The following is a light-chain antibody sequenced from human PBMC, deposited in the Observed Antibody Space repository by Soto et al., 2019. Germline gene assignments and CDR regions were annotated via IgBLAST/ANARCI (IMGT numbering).Light chain of an antibody. CDR3: HQTAGTLTWT. V-gene: IGKV1-39*01. J-gene: IGKJ1*01. CDR2: GAS. CDR1: QTIRYS. Sequence: DIQMTQSPSSLSASVGDRVTITCRASQTIRYSLNWYQQKPGKVTKVLIYGASNLQSGVPPRFSGSGSGTDFALTISSLQPEDFATYYCHQTAGTLTWTFGQGTRVEAK.